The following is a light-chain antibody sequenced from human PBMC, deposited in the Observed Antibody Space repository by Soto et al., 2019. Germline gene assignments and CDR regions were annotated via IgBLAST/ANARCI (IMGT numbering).Light chain of an antibody. CDR1: QSISNW. Sequence: DIQMTQSPSTLSASVGDRVTITCRASQSISNWLAWYQQKPGKAAKLLIYKASYLEGGVPSRFSGSGSGTELTLTISSLQPDDYAIYYCQQYDRSSRTFGQGTKVDI. V-gene: IGKV1-5*03. CDR2: KAS. CDR3: QQYDRSSRT. J-gene: IGKJ1*01.